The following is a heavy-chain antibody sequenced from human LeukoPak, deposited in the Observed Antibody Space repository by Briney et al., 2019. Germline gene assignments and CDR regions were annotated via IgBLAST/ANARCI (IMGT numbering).Heavy chain of an antibody. CDR1: VGSLKSYY. CDR2: VSTTGRY. D-gene: IGHD2-2*02. Sequence: SETVSLTCSVSVGSLKSYYWTWLPQPAGKGREWIGRVSTTGRYNYKPFFMSRVTMSVDIPNNQVALALTSVTAADTAVYYCAREPTNTPGRPLDSWGQGILVTVSS. J-gene: IGHJ4*02. CDR3: AREPTNTPGRPLDS. V-gene: IGHV4-4*07.